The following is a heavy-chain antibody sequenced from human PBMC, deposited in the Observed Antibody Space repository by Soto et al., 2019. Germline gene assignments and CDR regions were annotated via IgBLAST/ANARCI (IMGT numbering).Heavy chain of an antibody. CDR1: GGSISSGDYY. CDR3: ARDYPTRYDAFDI. Sequence: QTLSLTCTVSGGSISSGDYYWSWIRQPPGKGLEWIGYIYYSGSTYYNPSLKSRVTISVDTSKNQFSLKLSSVTAADTAVYYCARDYPTRYDAFDIWGQGTMVTVS. V-gene: IGHV4-30-4*01. D-gene: IGHD3-9*01. CDR2: IYYSGST. J-gene: IGHJ3*02.